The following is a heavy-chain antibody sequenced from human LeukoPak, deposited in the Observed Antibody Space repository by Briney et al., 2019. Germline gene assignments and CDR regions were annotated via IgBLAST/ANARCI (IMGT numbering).Heavy chain of an antibody. CDR1: SYSISSGYY. CDR3: ARVTSRLGVCDY. J-gene: IGHJ4*02. CDR2: IYHSGNT. D-gene: IGHD2-8*01. V-gene: IGHV4-38-2*02. Sequence: SETLSLTCTVSSYSISSGYYWGWIRQPPGKGLGWIGNIYHSGNTYYKPSLKSRVTISVDTSKNQFSLKLSSVTAADTAVYYCARVTSRLGVCDYWGQGTLVTVSS.